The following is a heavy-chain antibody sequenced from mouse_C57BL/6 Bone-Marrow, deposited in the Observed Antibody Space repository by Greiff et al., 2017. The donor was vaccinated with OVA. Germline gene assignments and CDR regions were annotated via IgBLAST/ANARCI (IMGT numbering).Heavy chain of an antibody. J-gene: IGHJ4*01. D-gene: IGHD1-1*01. Sequence: EVMLVQSGGGLVQPGESLKLSCESNEYEFPSHDMSWVRKTPEKRLELVAAINSDGGSTYYPDTMERRFIISRDNTKKTLYLQRSSLRSEDTALYYCARLLLLPPYAMDYWGQGTSVTVSS. V-gene: IGHV5-2*01. CDR2: INSDGGST. CDR3: ARLLLLPPYAMDY. CDR1: EYEFPSHD.